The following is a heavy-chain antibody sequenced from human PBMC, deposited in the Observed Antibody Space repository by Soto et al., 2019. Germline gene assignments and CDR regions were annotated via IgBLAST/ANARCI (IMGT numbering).Heavy chain of an antibody. CDR3: ARARITMIPFDL. J-gene: IGHJ2*01. D-gene: IGHD3-22*01. CDR1: GGSISSGGYS. Sequence: PSETLSLTCAVSGGSISSGGYSWNWIRQPPGKGLEWIGYVYHSGSTHYNPSLKSRVTISVDTSKNQFSLKLSSVTAADTAVYYCARARITMIPFDLWGRGTLVTVSS. CDR2: VYHSGST. V-gene: IGHV4-30-2*05.